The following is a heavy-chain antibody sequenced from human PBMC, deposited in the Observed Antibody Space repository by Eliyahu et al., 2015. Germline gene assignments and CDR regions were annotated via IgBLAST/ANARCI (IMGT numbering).Heavy chain of an antibody. Sequence: QVQLVDSGGGVVQPGKSLRXXXXASGXTFVGYGMHWVRQAPGKGLEWVSVISYDGSNKYYADSVKGRFTISRDNSKNTLYLQMNTLRAEDTAVYYCAKGHRSSLYYFDYWGQGTLVTVSS. CDR3: AKGHRSSLYYFDY. CDR2: ISYDGSNK. D-gene: IGHD1-14*01. V-gene: IGHV3-30*18. CDR1: GXTFVGYG. J-gene: IGHJ4*02.